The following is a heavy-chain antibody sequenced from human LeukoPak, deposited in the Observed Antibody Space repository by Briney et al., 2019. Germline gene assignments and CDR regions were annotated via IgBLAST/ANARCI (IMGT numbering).Heavy chain of an antibody. Sequence: PSETLSLTCTVSGGSLTNYYWSWIRQPPGKGLEWIGDIYYSGSTNYKPSLKSRVTISADTSKNQISLKLSFVTAAGTAGYYCAGGGGYERASNWFDPWGQGTLVTVSS. CDR3: AGGGGYERASNWFDP. J-gene: IGHJ5*02. V-gene: IGHV4-59*03. CDR2: IYYSGST. CDR1: GGSLTNYY. D-gene: IGHD3-16*01.